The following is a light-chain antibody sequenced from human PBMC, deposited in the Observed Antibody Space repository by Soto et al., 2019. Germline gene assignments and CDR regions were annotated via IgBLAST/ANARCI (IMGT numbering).Light chain of an antibody. V-gene: IGKV1-5*03. CDR2: KAS. Sequence: DIQMTQSPSTLSASVGDRVTITCRARQSIGCWLAWYQQKPGKAPKLLIYKASSLESGVTSRFSGSGSGTEFTLTISRLQPDDFATYYCQQYNFYPLTFGQGTKVEIK. CDR1: QSIGCW. J-gene: IGKJ1*01. CDR3: QQYNFYPLT.